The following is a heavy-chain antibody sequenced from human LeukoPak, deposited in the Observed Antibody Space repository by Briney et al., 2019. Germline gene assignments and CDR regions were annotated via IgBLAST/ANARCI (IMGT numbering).Heavy chain of an antibody. V-gene: IGHV3-33*06. CDR3: AKGGMATITAADY. J-gene: IGHJ4*02. CDR2: IWYDGSNK. D-gene: IGHD5-24*01. CDR1: GITFSSYG. Sequence: GGSLRLSCASSGITFSSYGMHWVRQAPGKGLEWVAVIWYDGSNKYYADSVKGRFTISRDNSKNTLYLQMNSLRAEDTAVYYCAKGGMATITAADYWGQGTLVTVSS.